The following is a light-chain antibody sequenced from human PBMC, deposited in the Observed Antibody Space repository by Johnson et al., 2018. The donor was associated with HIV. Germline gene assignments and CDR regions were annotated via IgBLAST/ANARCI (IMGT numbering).Light chain of an antibody. CDR1: SSDIGKNY. CDR3: GTWVSRVVAPYV. V-gene: IGLV1-51*02. CDR2: ENN. J-gene: IGLJ1*01. Sequence: QSVLTQPPSVSAAPGQTVTISCSGSSSDIGKNYVSWYQQLPGTAPKLLVYENNKRPSGIPDRFSGAKYGTSATLDITGIQAGDEADYYCGTWVSRVVAPYVFVTGTTVTVL.